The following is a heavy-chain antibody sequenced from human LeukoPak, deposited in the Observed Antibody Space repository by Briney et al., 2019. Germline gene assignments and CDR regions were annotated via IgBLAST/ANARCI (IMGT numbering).Heavy chain of an antibody. J-gene: IGHJ6*03. D-gene: IGHD3-3*01. CDR1: GGSISSNY. CDR3: ASGPDFYMDV. V-gene: IGHV4-59*01. CDR2: IYYSGRT. Sequence: PSETLSLTCTISGGSISSNYWSWIRQPPGKGLEWIGYIYYSGRTKNNPSLKSRVTISVDTSKNQFSLKLSSVPAADTAVYYCASGPDFYMDVWGKGTTVTVSS.